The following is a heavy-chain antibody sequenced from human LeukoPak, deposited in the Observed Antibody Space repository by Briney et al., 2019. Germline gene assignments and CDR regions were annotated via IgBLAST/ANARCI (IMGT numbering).Heavy chain of an antibody. CDR2: IYTSGST. J-gene: IGHJ6*03. CDR1: GGSISSYY. CDR3: ARAGSQPRDYYYMDV. D-gene: IGHD1-14*01. V-gene: IGHV4-4*09. Sequence: SETLSLTCTVSGGSISSYYWSWIRQPPGKGLEWIGYIYTSGSTNYNPSLKSRVTISVDTSKNQFSLKLSSVTAADTAVYYCARAGSQPRDYYYMDVWGKGTTVTVSS.